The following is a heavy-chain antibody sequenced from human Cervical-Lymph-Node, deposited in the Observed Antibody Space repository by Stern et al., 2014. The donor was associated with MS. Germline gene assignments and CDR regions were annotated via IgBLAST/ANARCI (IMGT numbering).Heavy chain of an antibody. Sequence: QVQLQESGPGLVKPSQTLSLTCTVSGASISSGTSYWSWIRQPAGGGLEWIGRLHARRATYYNPSLTSRVTTSRETSKNHISLHLNSVTAADTAVYYCARGHWELLGNNYFDSWGQGTLVTVSS. D-gene: IGHD1-26*01. CDR2: LHARRAT. CDR1: GASISSGTSY. V-gene: IGHV4-61*02. J-gene: IGHJ4*02. CDR3: ARGHWELLGNNYFDS.